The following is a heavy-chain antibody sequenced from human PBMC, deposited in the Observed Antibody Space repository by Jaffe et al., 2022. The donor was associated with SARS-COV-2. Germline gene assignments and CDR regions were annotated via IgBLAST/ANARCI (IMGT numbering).Heavy chain of an antibody. V-gene: IGHV3-23*01. D-gene: IGHD3-3*02. CDR2: IDSSGGTA. CDR3: AKDVGPSAFFDY. CDR1: GFTFSSYA. Sequence: EVQLLESGGGLVQPGGSLRLSCAASGFTFSSYAMSWVRQAPGEGLEWISTIDSSGGTAHYADSFQGRFTVSRDNSKNTLYLQMNSLRAEDTAIYYCAKDVGPSAFFDYWGQGTLVTVSS. J-gene: IGHJ4*02.